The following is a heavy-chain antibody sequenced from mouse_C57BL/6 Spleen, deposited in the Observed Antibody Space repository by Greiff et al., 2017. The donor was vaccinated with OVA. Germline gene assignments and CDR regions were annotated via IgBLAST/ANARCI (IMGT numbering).Heavy chain of an antibody. CDR2: INPSTGGT. J-gene: IGHJ3*01. CDR1: GYSFTGYY. V-gene: IGHV1-42*01. Sequence: VQLKESGPELVKPGASVKISCKASGYSFTGYYMNWVKQSPEKSLEWIGEINPSTGGTTYNQKFKAKATLTVDKSSSTAYMQLKSLTSEDSAVYYCARRGYYDYDEAWFAYWGQGTLVTVSA. D-gene: IGHD2-4*01. CDR3: ARRGYYDYDEAWFAY.